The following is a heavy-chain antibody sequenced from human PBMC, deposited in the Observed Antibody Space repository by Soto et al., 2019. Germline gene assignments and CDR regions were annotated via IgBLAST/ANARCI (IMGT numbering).Heavy chain of an antibody. CDR2: IYDSGST. CDR3: ARYSGYDPYYFDY. V-gene: IGHV4-4*09. J-gene: IGHJ4*02. Sequence: SETLSLTCTVSGFSISSYYWSWIRQSPGKGLEWLGYIYDSGSTSYNPSLKSRVTMSMDTSKTQFSLNLSSVTAADTAVYYCARYSGYDPYYFDYWGQGTLVTVSS. CDR1: GFSISSYY. D-gene: IGHD5-12*01.